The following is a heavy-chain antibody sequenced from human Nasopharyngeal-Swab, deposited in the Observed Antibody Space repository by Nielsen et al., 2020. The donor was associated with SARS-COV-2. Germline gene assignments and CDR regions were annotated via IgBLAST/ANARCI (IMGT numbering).Heavy chain of an antibody. CDR1: GFTFSDYY. Sequence: GGSLRLSCAVSGFTFSDYYMSWIRQAPGKGLEWLAYINGSGTYTDYAASVKGRFVISRDNAKNSMFLQMSSLRAEDTALYYCARAQAPGVGASRFWGLGTLVTVSS. J-gene: IGHJ4*02. D-gene: IGHD1-26*01. CDR2: INGSGTYT. CDR3: ARAQAPGVGASRF. V-gene: IGHV3-11*06.